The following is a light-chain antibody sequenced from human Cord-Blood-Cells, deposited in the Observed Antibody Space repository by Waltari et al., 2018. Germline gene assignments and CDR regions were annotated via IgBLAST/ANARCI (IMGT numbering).Light chain of an antibody. J-gene: IGLJ1*01. V-gene: IGLV2-11*01. CDR3: CSYAGSYNV. CDR2: DVS. Sequence: QSALTQPRSVSGSPGQSVTISCTGTSSDVGGYNYVSWYQQHPGKAPKLMIYDVSKRTAGYLHSFSGSKSGKMASRICSGLQAKDEADYYCCSYAGSYNVFGTGPKVTAL. CDR1: SSDVGGYNY.